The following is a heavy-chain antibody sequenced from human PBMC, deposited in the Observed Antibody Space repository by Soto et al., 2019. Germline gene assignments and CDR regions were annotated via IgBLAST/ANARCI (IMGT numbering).Heavy chain of an antibody. V-gene: IGHV4-39*01. Sequence: QLQLQESGPGLVKPSETLSLTCTVSGGSISSSSYYWGWIRQPPGKGLEWIGSIYYCGSTYYNPSLKRRGTISVDTSKNQFSLKLSSVTAADTAVYYCARHTPAISISDHWGQGTLVTVSS. J-gene: IGHJ4*02. D-gene: IGHD2-15*01. CDR2: IYYCGST. CDR1: GGSISSSSYY. CDR3: ARHTPAISISDH.